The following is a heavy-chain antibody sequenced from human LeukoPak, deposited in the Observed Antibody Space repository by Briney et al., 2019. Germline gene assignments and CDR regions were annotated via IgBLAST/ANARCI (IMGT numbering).Heavy chain of an antibody. V-gene: IGHV5-51*01. CDR3: ARPPGDYDILTGSDAFDI. CDR1: GYSFTSYW. CDR2: IYPGDSDT. J-gene: IGHJ3*02. Sequence: GESLKISCKGSGYSFTSYWIGWVRQMPGKGLEWVGIIYPGDSDTRYSPSFQGQVTISADKSISTAYLQWSSLKASDTAMYYCARPPGDYDILTGSDAFDIWGQGTMVTVSS. D-gene: IGHD3-9*01.